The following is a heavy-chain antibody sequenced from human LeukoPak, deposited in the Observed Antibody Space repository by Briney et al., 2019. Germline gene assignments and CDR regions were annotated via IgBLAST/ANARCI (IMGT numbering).Heavy chain of an antibody. CDR1: GGTFSSYA. J-gene: IGHJ4*02. D-gene: IGHD3-22*01. Sequence: SVKVSCKASGGTFSSYAISWVRQAPGQGLEWMGGIIPIFGTANYAQKFQGRVTITADKSTSTAYMELSSLRSEDTAVYYCAERGTHYYDSSGYYPLDYWGQGTLVTVSS. V-gene: IGHV1-69*06. CDR3: AERGTHYYDSSGYYPLDY. CDR2: IIPIFGTA.